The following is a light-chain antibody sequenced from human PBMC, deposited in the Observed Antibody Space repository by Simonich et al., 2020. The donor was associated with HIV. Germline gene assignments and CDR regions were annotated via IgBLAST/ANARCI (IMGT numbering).Light chain of an antibody. Sequence: SYVLTQPPSVSVAPGKTARITCGGNNIGSKSVHWYQQKPGQAPVVIVDDDSDRPSGIPERISGSNSGNTATLTISRVEAGDEADYYCQVWDSSSDHYVFGTGTKVTVL. CDR1: NIGSKS. CDR2: DDS. J-gene: IGLJ1*01. CDR3: QVWDSSSDHYV. V-gene: IGLV3-21*03.